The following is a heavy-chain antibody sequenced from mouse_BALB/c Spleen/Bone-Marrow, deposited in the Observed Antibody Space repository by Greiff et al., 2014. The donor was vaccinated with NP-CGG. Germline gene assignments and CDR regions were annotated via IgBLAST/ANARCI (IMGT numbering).Heavy chain of an antibody. V-gene: IGHV5-6-2*01. Sequence: EVKVEESGGGLAKLGGSLKLSCAASGFTFSSYYMSWVRQTPEKRLELVAAINSNGGSTYYPDTVKGRFTISRDNAKNTLYLQMSSLKSEDTALYYCARREYDYDVFAYWGQGTLVTVSA. CDR1: GFTFSSYY. D-gene: IGHD2-4*01. J-gene: IGHJ3*01. CDR2: INSNGGST. CDR3: ARREYDYDVFAY.